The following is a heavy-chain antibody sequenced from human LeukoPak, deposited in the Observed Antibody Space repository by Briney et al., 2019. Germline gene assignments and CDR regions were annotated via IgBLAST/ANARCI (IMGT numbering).Heavy chain of an antibody. Sequence: GASVKVSCKASGYTFTGYYMHWVRQAPGQGLEWMGWINPNSGGTNYAQKFQGRVTMTRDTSISTAYMELSRLRSDDTAVYYCARDGLRIAAAPGNWFDPWGQGTLVTVSS. V-gene: IGHV1-2*02. D-gene: IGHD6-13*01. CDR1: GYTFTGYY. CDR2: INPNSGGT. J-gene: IGHJ5*02. CDR3: ARDGLRIAAAPGNWFDP.